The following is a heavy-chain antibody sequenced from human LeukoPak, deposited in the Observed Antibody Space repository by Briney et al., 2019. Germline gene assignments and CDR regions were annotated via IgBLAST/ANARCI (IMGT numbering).Heavy chain of an antibody. V-gene: IGHV4-39*02. D-gene: IGHD3-3*01. Sequence: SETLSLTCTVSGGSIGSSSYYWGWIRQPPGKGLEWIGSIYYSGSTYYNPSLKSRVTISVDTSKNQFSLKLSSVTAADTAVYYCAREPGSDFWSGYSDAFDIWGQGTMVTVSS. CDR2: IYYSGST. CDR3: AREPGSDFWSGYSDAFDI. J-gene: IGHJ3*02. CDR1: GGSIGSSSYY.